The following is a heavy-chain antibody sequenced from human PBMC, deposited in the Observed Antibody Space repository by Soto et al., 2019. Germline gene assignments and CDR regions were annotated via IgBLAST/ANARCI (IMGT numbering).Heavy chain of an antibody. CDR1: GFTVSSNY. CDR3: AREGIYWANRVGNYFDY. D-gene: IGHD1-26*01. J-gene: IGHJ4*02. Sequence: EVQLVETGGGLIQPGGSLRLSCAASGFTVSSNYMSWVRQAPGKGLEWVSVIYSGGSTYYADSVKGRFTISRDNSKNTLYLQMNSLRAEDTAVYYCAREGIYWANRVGNYFDYWGQGTLVTVSS. CDR2: IYSGGST. V-gene: IGHV3-53*02.